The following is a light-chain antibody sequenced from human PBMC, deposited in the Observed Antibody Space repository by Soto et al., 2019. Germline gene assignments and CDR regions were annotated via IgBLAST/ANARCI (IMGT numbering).Light chain of an antibody. CDR3: SSYTSSNTLV. J-gene: IGLJ3*02. CDR1: SSDVGGYNF. CDR2: EVN. V-gene: IGLV2-14*01. Sequence: QSALTQPASVSGSPGQSITISCTGTSSDVGGYNFVSWYQQHPGKAPKLMIYEVNKWPSGVSNRFSGSKSANTASLTISGLQAEDEADYYCSSYTSSNTLVFGGGTKLTVL.